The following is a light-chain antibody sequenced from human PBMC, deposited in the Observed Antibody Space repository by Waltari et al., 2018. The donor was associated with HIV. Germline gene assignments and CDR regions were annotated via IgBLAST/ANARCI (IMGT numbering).Light chain of an antibody. CDR1: ALPKQY. J-gene: IGLJ1*01. Sequence: SYELTQPPSVSVSPGQTARITCSGDALPKQYAHWYQQKAGQAPILVIYKDSERPSVIPERFSGSSSGTTVTLTISGIQAEDEADYYCQSADNSGTYVFGTGTKVTVL. CDR2: KDS. V-gene: IGLV3-25*03. CDR3: QSADNSGTYV.